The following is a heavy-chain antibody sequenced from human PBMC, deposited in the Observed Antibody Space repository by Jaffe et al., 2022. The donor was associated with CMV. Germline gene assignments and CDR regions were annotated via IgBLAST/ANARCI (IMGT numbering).Heavy chain of an antibody. Sequence: EALLLESGGGMVRPGGSLRLSCAVSGFSFTNYFMAWVRQGPGGGLEWVSRINPNGGNRDYADSVRGRFTISRENSKNTLYLEMDSLRVEDTAVYYCVRDDYVVGATSWGPRDGHQNYGMDVWGQGTKVTVSS. J-gene: IGHJ6*02. CDR2: INPNGGNR. CDR1: GFSFTNYF. CDR3: VRDDYVVGATSWGPRDGHQNYGMDV. V-gene: IGHV3-23*01. D-gene: IGHD1-26*01.